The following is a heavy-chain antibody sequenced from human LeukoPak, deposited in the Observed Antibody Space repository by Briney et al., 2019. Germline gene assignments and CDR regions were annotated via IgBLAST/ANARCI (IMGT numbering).Heavy chain of an antibody. CDR2: ISSTGTTI. CDR1: GFTFSTYG. D-gene: IGHD2-15*01. J-gene: IGHJ4*02. V-gene: IGHV3-48*02. CDR3: TRPLGGSDGSCSY. Sequence: GGSLRLSCVASGFTFSTYGMNWVRQAPGRGLEWVSHISSTGTTIYYADSVRGRFTISRDNAKNSLYLQMNSLGDEDTAVYYCTRPLGGSDGSCSYWGQGALVTVSS.